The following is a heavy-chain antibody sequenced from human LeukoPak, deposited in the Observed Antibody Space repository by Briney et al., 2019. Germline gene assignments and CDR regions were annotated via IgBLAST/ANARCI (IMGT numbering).Heavy chain of an antibody. Sequence: GESLRLSCAASGFTFSSYGMHWVRQAPGKGLEWVAFIRYDGSNKYYADSVKGRFTISRDNSKNTLYLQTNSLRAEDTAVYYCAKDSIGDYDPNWFDPWGQGTLVTVSS. CDR2: IRYDGSNK. D-gene: IGHD4-17*01. V-gene: IGHV3-30*02. J-gene: IGHJ5*02. CDR3: AKDSIGDYDPNWFDP. CDR1: GFTFSSYG.